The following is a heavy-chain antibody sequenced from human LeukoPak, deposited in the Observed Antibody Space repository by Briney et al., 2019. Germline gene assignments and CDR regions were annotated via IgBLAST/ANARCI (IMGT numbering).Heavy chain of an antibody. CDR2: ITSSSSYI. CDR3: ARDEVENYYGSGSYYSQSYGMDV. Sequence: GGSLRLSCAASGFTFSSSVMNWVRQAPGKGLEWVSSITSSSSYIYYADSVKGRFTISRDNAKNSLYLQMNSLRAEDTAVYYCARDEVENYYGSGSYYSQSYGMDVWGQGTTVTVSS. D-gene: IGHD3-10*01. J-gene: IGHJ6*02. CDR1: GFTFSSSV. V-gene: IGHV3-21*04.